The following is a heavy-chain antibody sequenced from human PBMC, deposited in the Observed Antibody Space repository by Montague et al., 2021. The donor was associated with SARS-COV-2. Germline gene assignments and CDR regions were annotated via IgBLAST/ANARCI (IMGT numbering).Heavy chain of an antibody. CDR1: GGSISSTDHF. CDR3: ARNEEGYGYFDL. V-gene: IGHV4-39*01. D-gene: IGHD1-1*01. CDR2: IYYTGST. J-gene: IGHJ2*01. Sequence: SETLSLTCTVSGGSISSTDHFWGWIRQPPGKGLEWIGSIYYTGSTFYTPSLKIRVTISVDTSKNEFSLKLISVTATDTAVYYCARNEEGYGYFDLWGRGTLVTVSS.